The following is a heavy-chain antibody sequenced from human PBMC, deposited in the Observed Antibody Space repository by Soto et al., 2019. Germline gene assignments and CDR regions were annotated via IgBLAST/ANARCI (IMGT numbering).Heavy chain of an antibody. CDR3: ARGAHHYDSSGYYYPFYYGMDV. J-gene: IGHJ6*02. CDR1: GFTVSSNY. V-gene: IGHV3-53*01. CDR2: IYSGGST. D-gene: IGHD3-22*01. Sequence: EVQLVESGGGLIQPGGSLRLSCAVSGFTVSSNYMSWVRQAPGKELEWVSVIYSGGSTYYADSVKGRFTISRDNSKNTLYLQMNSLRAEDTAVYYCARGAHHYDSSGYYYPFYYGMDVWGQGTTVTVSS.